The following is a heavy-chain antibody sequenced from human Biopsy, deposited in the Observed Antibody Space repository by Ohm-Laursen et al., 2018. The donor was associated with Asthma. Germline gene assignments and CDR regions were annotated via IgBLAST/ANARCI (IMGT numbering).Heavy chain of an antibody. CDR2: IDSVFGTT. D-gene: IGHD2-2*01. Sequence: VKVSCKSLGGTFNTYAIGWVRQAPGQGLEWMGGIDSVFGTTTYPQKFQDRVTITADDSTSTVYMELSSLRSEDTAVYYCARKAGSCISRTCYSLDFWGQGTLVTVSS. CDR1: GGTFNTYA. CDR3: ARKAGSCISRTCYSLDF. J-gene: IGHJ4*02. V-gene: IGHV1-69*13.